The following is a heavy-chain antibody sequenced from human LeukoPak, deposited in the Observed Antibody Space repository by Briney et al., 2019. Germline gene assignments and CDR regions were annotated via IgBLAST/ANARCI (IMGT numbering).Heavy chain of an antibody. V-gene: IGHV3-23*01. CDR2: ISGSGGST. J-gene: IGHJ6*03. CDR1: GFTFSSYA. D-gene: IGHD6-19*01. Sequence: GGSLRLSCAASGFTFSSYAMSWVRQAPGKGLEWVSAISGSGGSTYYADSVKGRFTISRDNSKNTLYLQMNSLRAEDTAVYYCAAVAGNPLDYYYYYYMDVWGKGTTVTVSS. CDR3: AAVAGNPLDYYYYYYMDV.